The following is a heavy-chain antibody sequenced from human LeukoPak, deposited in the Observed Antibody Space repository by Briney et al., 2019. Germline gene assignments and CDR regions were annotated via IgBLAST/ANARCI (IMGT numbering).Heavy chain of an antibody. CDR3: ARGIRYFDWPQGAFDI. Sequence: ASVKVSCKASGGTFSSYAISWVRQAPGQGLEWMGGIIPIFGTANYAQKFQGRVTITTDESTSTAYMELSSLRSEDTAVYYCARGIRYFDWPQGAFDIWGQGTMVTVSS. CDR1: GGTFSSYA. V-gene: IGHV1-69*05. D-gene: IGHD3-9*01. J-gene: IGHJ3*02. CDR2: IIPIFGTA.